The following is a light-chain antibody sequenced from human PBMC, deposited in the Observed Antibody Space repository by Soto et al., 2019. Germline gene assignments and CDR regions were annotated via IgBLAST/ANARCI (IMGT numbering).Light chain of an antibody. J-gene: IGKJ5*01. V-gene: IGKV1D-16*01. CDR3: QQYYSCPIT. Sequence: IQMTQSPSSVSASVGDRVTITCRASQDISTWLAWYQQKPGKAPKSLIYTVSTLQSGVPSRFSGSGSGTEFSLTISSLQPEDFATYYCQQYYSCPITFGQGTRLEIK. CDR1: QDISTW. CDR2: TVS.